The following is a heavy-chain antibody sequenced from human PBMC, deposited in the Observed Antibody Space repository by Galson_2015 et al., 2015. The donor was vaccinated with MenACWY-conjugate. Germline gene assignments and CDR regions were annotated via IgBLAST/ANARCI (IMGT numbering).Heavy chain of an antibody. Sequence: SVKVSCKASGYTFTSYGISWVRQAPGQGLEWMGWISAYNGNTNYAQKLQGRVTMTTDTSTSTAYMELRSLRSGDTAVYYCARYGGGYTSHWFDPWGQGTLVTVSS. J-gene: IGHJ5*02. V-gene: IGHV1-18*01. CDR3: ARYGGGYTSHWFDP. CDR1: GYTFTSYG. D-gene: IGHD1-26*01. CDR2: ISAYNGNT.